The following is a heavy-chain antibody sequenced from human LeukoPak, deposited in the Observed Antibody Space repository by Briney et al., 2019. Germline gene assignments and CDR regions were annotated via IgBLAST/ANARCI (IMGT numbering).Heavy chain of an antibody. CDR2: IYYSGST. CDR1: GGSISSSSYY. CDR3: ARRIAAAGGHFDY. Sequence: PSETLSLTCSVSGGSISSSSYYWGWIRQPPGKGLEWIGSIYYSGSTYYNPSLKSRVTISVDTSKNQFSLKLSSVTAADTAVYYCARRIAAAGGHFDYWGQGTLVTVSS. V-gene: IGHV4-39*01. J-gene: IGHJ4*02. D-gene: IGHD6-13*01.